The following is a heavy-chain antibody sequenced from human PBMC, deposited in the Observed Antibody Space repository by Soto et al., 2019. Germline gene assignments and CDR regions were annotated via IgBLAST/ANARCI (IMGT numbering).Heavy chain of an antibody. CDR3: ASHSAGGY. Sequence: GGSLRLSCAASGFTFSSYAMHWVRQAPGKGLEWVSSISSSSSYIYYADSVKGRFTISRDNTKNSLYLQMNSLRAEDTAVYYCASHSAGGYWGQGTLVTVPQ. CDR2: ISSSSSYI. J-gene: IGHJ4*02. D-gene: IGHD3-10*01. V-gene: IGHV3-21*01. CDR1: GFTFSSYA.